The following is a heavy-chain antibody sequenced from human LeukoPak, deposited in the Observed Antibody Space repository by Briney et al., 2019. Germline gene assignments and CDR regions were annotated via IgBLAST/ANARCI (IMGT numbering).Heavy chain of an antibody. J-gene: IGHJ6*02. CDR3: ARVVLTGYYRAPYYGMDV. V-gene: IGHV1-69*13. CDR1: GGTFSSYA. Sequence: SVKVSCKASGGTFSSYAISWVRQAPGQGLEWMGGIIPIFGTANHAQKFQGRVTITADESTSTAYMELSSLRSEDTAVYYCARVVLTGYYRAPYYGMDVWGQGTTVTVSS. D-gene: IGHD3-9*01. CDR2: IIPIFGTA.